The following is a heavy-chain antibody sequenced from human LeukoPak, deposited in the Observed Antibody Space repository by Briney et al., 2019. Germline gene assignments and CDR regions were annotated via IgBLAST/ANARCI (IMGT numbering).Heavy chain of an antibody. D-gene: IGHD1-26*01. CDR1: GFTFSTYW. Sequence: PGGSLRLSCAASGFTFSTYWMYWVRRAPGKGLVWVSRINTDGGTSYADSVKGRFTISRDNAKNTLYLQMNSLRVEDTAVYYCARVAGGQSGNYWWGQGTLVTVSS. V-gene: IGHV3-74*01. CDR3: ARVAGGQSGNYW. CDR2: INTDGGT. J-gene: IGHJ4*02.